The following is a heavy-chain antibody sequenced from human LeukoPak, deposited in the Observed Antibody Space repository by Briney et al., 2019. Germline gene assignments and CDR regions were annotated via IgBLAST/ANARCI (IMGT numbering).Heavy chain of an antibody. D-gene: IGHD3-10*01. CDR2: IYYSGST. CDR1: GGSISSYY. CDR3: ARDLKVRGPSFFDI. V-gene: IGHV4-59*12. Sequence: SETLSLTCTVSGGSISSYYWSWIRQPPGKGLEWIGYIYYSGSTYYNPSLKSRVTISVDTFKNQFSLKLSSVTAADTAVYYCARDLKVRGPSFFDIWGQGTMVTVSS. J-gene: IGHJ3*02.